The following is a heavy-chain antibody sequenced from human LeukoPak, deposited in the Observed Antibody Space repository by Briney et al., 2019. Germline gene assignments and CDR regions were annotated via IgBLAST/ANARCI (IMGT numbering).Heavy chain of an antibody. D-gene: IGHD6-13*01. CDR3: AKLEQQLVLGHFDY. CDR2: ISGSGGGT. CDR1: GFTFSSNW. Sequence: PGGSLRLSCAASGFTFSSNWMHWVRQVPGKGLEWVSAISGSGGGTYYADSVKGRFTISRDNSKNTLYLQMNSLRAEDTAVYYCAKLEQQLVLGHFDYWGQGTLVTVSS. J-gene: IGHJ4*02. V-gene: IGHV3-23*01.